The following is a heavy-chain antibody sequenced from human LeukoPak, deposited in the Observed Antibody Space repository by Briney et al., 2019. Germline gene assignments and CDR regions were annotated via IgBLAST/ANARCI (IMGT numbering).Heavy chain of an antibody. CDR3: ARDHGDFVQHD. J-gene: IGHJ4*02. CDR1: GDSISSGNFY. V-gene: IGHV4-39*01. D-gene: IGHD4-17*01. CDR2: IYYNGIT. Sequence: SETLSLTCTVSGDSISSGNFYWGWIRQPPGKELQWIGSIYYNGITHYNPSLESRVTISAGTSTNEFSLKLRSVTAADTAMYYCARDHGDFVQHDWGQGTLVTVSS.